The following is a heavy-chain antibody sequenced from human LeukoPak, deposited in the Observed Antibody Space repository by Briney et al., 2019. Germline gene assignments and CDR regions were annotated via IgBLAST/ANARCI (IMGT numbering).Heavy chain of an antibody. V-gene: IGHV3-11*05. CDR3: TKERQGTYYAFES. Sequence: GWSLRLSCDASGFSISDYYMSWIRQSPGKGLEWISYITSGSGSTNYADSVKGRFTISRDKAKNSVALQLNSLRAEDTAVYYCTKERQGTYYAFESWGQGTLVTVSS. CDR1: GFSISDYY. CDR2: ITSGSGST. D-gene: IGHD3-22*01. J-gene: IGHJ4*02.